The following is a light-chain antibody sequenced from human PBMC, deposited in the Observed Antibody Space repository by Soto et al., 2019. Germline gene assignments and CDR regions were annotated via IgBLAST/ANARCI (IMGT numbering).Light chain of an antibody. CDR2: EVS. CDR3: GSYTSSSTLV. V-gene: IGLV2-14*01. CDR1: SSDVGGYNY. Sequence: QSVLTQPASVSGSPGQSITISCTGTSSDVGGYNYVSWYQQHPGKAPKLMIYEVSNRPSGVSNRFSGSKSGNTASLTISGLQAEDEADYYCGSYTSSSTLVFGGGTK. J-gene: IGLJ2*01.